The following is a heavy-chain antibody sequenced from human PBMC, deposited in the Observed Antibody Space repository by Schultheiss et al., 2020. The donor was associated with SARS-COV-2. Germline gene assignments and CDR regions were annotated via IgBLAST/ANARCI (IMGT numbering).Heavy chain of an antibody. CDR3: AKVVIRATYSFEY. CDR2: ISYDGRNE. J-gene: IGHJ4*02. Sequence: GESLKISCAASGLTLSSYAMHWVRQAPGKGLEWVAVISYDGRNEYYADSVKGRFTISRDDSKNTLYLQMHSLRAEDTAVYYCAKVVIRATYSFEYWGQGTLVTVSS. CDR1: GLTLSSYA. D-gene: IGHD2-21*01. V-gene: IGHV3-30*04.